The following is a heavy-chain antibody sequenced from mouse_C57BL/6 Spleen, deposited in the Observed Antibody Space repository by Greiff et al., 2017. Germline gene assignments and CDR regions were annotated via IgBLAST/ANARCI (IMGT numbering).Heavy chain of an antibody. Sequence: QVQLQQSGAELVKPGASVKLSCKASGYTFTSYWMHWVKQRPGQGLEWIGMIHPNSGSTNYNEKFKSKATLTVDKSSSTAYMQLSSLTSEDSAVYYCARLGYDYDSYAMDYWGQGTSVTVSS. V-gene: IGHV1-64*01. CDR2: IHPNSGST. J-gene: IGHJ4*01. CDR3: ARLGYDYDSYAMDY. D-gene: IGHD2-4*01. CDR1: GYTFTSYW.